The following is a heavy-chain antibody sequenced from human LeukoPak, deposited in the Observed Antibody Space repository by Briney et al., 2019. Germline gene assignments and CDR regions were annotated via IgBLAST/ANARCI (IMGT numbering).Heavy chain of an antibody. Sequence: SETLSLTCAVYGGSFSGYYWSWIRQPPGKGLEWIGEINHSGSTNYNPSLKSRVTMSVDTSKNQFSLKLSSVTAADTAVYYCAREFIAVAGTFDYWGQGTLVTVSS. CDR2: INHSGST. D-gene: IGHD6-19*01. CDR1: GGSFSGYY. V-gene: IGHV4-34*01. CDR3: AREFIAVAGTFDY. J-gene: IGHJ4*02.